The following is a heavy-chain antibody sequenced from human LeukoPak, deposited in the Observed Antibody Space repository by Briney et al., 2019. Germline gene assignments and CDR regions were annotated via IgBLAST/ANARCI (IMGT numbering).Heavy chain of an antibody. Sequence: GRSLRLSCAASGFTFSSYAMSWVRQAPGKGLEWVSAISGSVGSTNYADSVKGRFTISRDNSKNPLYLQMNSLRAEDTAVYYCAKGREIVVVVAATSFTFDPWGQGTLVTVSP. CDR3: AKGREIVVVVAATSFTFDP. CDR2: ISGSVGST. J-gene: IGHJ5*02. CDR1: GFTFSSYA. D-gene: IGHD2-15*01. V-gene: IGHV3-23*01.